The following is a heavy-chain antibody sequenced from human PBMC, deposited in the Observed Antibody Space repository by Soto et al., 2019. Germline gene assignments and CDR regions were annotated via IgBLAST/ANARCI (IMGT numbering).Heavy chain of an antibody. CDR3: ARDRYDFWSGFLPVVYYGMDV. CDR1: GYTFTSYS. Sequence: ASVKVSCKSSGYTFTSYSMHWVRQAPGQRLEWMGWINAGNGNTKYSQKFQGRVTITRDTSASTAYMELSSLRSEDTAVYHCARDRYDFWSGFLPVVYYGMDVWGQGTTVTVSS. J-gene: IGHJ6*02. CDR2: INAGNGNT. V-gene: IGHV1-3*01. D-gene: IGHD3-3*01.